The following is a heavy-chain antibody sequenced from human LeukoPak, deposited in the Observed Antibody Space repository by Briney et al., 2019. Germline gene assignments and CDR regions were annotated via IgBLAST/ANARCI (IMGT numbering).Heavy chain of an antibody. J-gene: IGHJ4*02. CDR3: ARAKAVAGKDYFDY. V-gene: IGHV3-21*01. D-gene: IGHD6-19*01. CDR2: ISSSSSYI. Sequence: PGGSLRLSCAASGFTFSSCSMNWVRQAPGKGLEWVSSISSSSSYIYYADSVKGRFTISRDNAKNSLYLQMNSLRAEDTAVYYCARAKAVAGKDYFDYWGQGTLVTVSS. CDR1: GFTFSSCS.